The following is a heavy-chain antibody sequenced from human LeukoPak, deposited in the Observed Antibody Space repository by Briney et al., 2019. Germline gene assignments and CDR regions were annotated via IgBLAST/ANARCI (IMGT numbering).Heavy chain of an antibody. D-gene: IGHD3-22*01. V-gene: IGHV4-30-4*02. CDR2: IYYIGTT. CDR3: AAVNYYDRHFDF. J-gene: IGHJ3*01. Sequence: PSDTLSLTYTVSRGSINSGDYYWSWIRPPPAKGLPWIGYIYYIGTTHHNPPLPNRVTISVDTPNNQLSLRQTSVTAPPTPGRYCAAVNYYDRHFDFWGQGTMVTVSS. CDR1: RGSINSGDYY.